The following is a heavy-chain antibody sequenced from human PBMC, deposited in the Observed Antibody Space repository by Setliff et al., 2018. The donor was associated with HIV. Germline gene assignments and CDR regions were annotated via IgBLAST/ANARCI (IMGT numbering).Heavy chain of an antibody. CDR3: ARLGSGWSDSYYYAVDV. Sequence: ASVKVSCKASGYTFTTFGISWVRQAPGQGLEWMGWISDYNGHTNYAQKFQGRVTMTTDTSTSTAYMELRSLRSDDTAVYYCARLGSGWSDSYYYAVDVWGQGTTVTVSS. V-gene: IGHV1-18*01. CDR1: GYTFTTFG. CDR2: ISDYNGHT. J-gene: IGHJ6*02. D-gene: IGHD6-19*01.